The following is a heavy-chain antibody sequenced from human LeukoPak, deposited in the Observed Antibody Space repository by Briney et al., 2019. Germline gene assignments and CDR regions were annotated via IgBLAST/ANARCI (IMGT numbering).Heavy chain of an antibody. CDR2: INHSGST. Sequence: SQTLSLTCAVYGGSFSGYYWSWIRQPPGKGLEWIGEINHSGSTNYNPSLKNRVTISVDTSKNQFSLKLSSVTAADTAVYYCATGNVLRFLEWSYYYYYYMDVWGKGTTVTVSS. CDR3: ATGNVLRFLEWSYYYYYYMDV. CDR1: GGSFSGYY. V-gene: IGHV4-34*01. J-gene: IGHJ6*03. D-gene: IGHD3-3*01.